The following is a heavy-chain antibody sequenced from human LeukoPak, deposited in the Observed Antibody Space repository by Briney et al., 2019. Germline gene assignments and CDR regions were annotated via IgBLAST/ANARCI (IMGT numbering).Heavy chain of an antibody. CDR1: GGSISSYY. V-gene: IGHV4-59*08. CDR2: IYYSGST. CDR3: ARAEVTGTSLDY. D-gene: IGHD2-21*02. Sequence: SETLSLTCTVSGGSISSYYWSWIRQPPGKGLEWIGYIYYSGSTNYNPSLKSRVTISVDTSKNQFSLKLSSVTAADTAVYYCARAEVTGTSLDYWGQGTLVTVSS. J-gene: IGHJ4*02.